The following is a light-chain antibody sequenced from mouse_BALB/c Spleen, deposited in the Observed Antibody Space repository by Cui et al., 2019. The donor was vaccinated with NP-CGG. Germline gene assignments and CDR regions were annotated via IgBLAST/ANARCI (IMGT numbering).Light chain of an antibody. CDR2: GTN. CDR1: TGAVTTSNY. V-gene: IGLV1*01. J-gene: IGLJ1*01. CDR3: ALWYSNHWV. Sequence: QAVVTPEFAVTTSPGETVTLTCRSSTGAVTTSNYANWVQEKPDHLFTGLIGGTNNRVPGVPARFSGSLIGDKAAFTITGAQTEDEAIYFCALWYSNHWVFGGGTKLTVL.